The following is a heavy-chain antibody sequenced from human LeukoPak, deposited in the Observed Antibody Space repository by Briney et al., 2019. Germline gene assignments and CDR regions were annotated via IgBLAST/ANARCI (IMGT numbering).Heavy chain of an antibody. CDR3: AKAGSQDDSSGYYSDYYFDY. V-gene: IGHV3-43D*03. J-gene: IGHJ4*02. CDR1: GFTFDDYA. CDR2: ISWDGGST. Sequence: GGSLRLSCAASGFTFDDYAMHWVRQAPGKGLEWVSLISWDGGSTYYAGSVKGRFTISRDNSKNSLYLQMNSLRAEDTALYYCAKAGSQDDSSGYYSDYYFDYWGQGTLVTVSS. D-gene: IGHD3-22*01.